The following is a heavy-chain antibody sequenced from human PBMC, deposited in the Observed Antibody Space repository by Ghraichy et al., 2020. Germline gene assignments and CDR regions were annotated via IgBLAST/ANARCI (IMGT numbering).Heavy chain of an antibody. CDR1: GGSISSYY. Sequence: SETLSLTCTVSGGSISSYYWSWIRQPPGKGLEWIGYIYTSGSTNYNPSLKSRVTISVDTSKNQFSLKLSSVTAADTAVYYCARHRGGRLHLLQFDYWGQGTLVTVSS. CDR3: ARHRGGRLHLLQFDY. D-gene: IGHD1-26*01. V-gene: IGHV4-4*09. J-gene: IGHJ4*02. CDR2: IYTSGST.